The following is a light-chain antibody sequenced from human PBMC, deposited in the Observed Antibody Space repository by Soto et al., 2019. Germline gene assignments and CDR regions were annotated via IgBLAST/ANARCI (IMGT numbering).Light chain of an antibody. CDR3: CSYTSSTTLV. CDR2: EVT. J-gene: IGLJ3*02. CDR1: SSDVGGYNY. Sequence: QSALTQPASVSGSPGQSITISCTGTSSDVGGYNYVSWYQQLPGKAPKLMIYEVTNRPSGISNRFSGSKSGNTASLTISGLQAEDEADYYCCSYTSSTTLVFGGGTKLTVL. V-gene: IGLV2-14*01.